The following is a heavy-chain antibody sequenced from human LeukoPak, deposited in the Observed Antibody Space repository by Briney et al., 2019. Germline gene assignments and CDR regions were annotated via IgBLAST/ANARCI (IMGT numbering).Heavy chain of an antibody. CDR1: GGSFSGFY. CDR2: INHSGST. V-gene: IGHV4-34*01. Sequence: SETLSLTCAVYGGSFSGFYWSWIRQPPGKGLEWIGEINHSGSTNYNPSLKSRVTISVDTSKNQFSLKLSSVTAADTAVYYCARGYYYYYYYMDVWGKGTTVTVSS. J-gene: IGHJ6*03. CDR3: ARGYYYYYYYMDV.